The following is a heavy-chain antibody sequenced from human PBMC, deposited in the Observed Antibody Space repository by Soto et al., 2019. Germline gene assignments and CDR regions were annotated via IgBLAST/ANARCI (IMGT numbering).Heavy chain of an antibody. J-gene: IGHJ6*03. CDR3: ARGFRKAGAGTPRDYYYYMDV. Sequence: ASVKVSCKASGYTFTSYDINWVRQATGQGLEWMGWMNPNSGNTGYAQKFQGRVTMTRNTSISTAYMELSSLRSDDTAVYYCARGFRKAGAGTPRDYYYYMDVWGKGTTVTVSS. D-gene: IGHD6-19*01. CDR2: MNPNSGNT. V-gene: IGHV1-8*01. CDR1: GYTFTSYD.